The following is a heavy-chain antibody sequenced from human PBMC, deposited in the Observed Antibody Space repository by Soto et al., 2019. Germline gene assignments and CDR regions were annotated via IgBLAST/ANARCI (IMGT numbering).Heavy chain of an antibody. D-gene: IGHD3-9*01. J-gene: IGHJ6*02. Sequence: GASVKVSCKASGFTFTSSAVQWVRQARGQRLEWIGWIVVGSGNTNYAQKFQERVTITRDMSTSTAYMELSSLRSEDMAVYYCAAGYYDILTGSNYGMDVWGQGTTVTVSS. CDR1: GFTFTSSA. CDR3: AAGYYDILTGSNYGMDV. CDR2: IVVGSGNT. V-gene: IGHV1-58*01.